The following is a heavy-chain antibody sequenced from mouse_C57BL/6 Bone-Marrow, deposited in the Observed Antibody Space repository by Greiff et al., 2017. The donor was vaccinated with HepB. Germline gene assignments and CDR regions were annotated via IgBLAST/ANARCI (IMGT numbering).Heavy chain of an antibody. D-gene: IGHD2-1*01. CDR2: INPNNGGT. V-gene: IGHV1-26*01. CDR1: GYTFTDYY. Sequence: EVKLMESGPELVKPGASVKISCKASGYTFTDYYMNWVKQSHGKSLEWIGDINPNNGGTSYNQKFKGKATLTVDKSSSTAYMELRSLTSEDSAVYYCARLLGDYFDYWGQGTTLTVSS. CDR3: ARLLGDYFDY. J-gene: IGHJ2*01.